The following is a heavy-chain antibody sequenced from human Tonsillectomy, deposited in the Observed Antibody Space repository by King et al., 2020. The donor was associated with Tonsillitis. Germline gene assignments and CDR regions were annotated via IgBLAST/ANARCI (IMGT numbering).Heavy chain of an antibody. V-gene: IGHV3-49*03. CDR3: ARDRTHLWVNDAFDI. CDR1: GFTFGDYV. CDR2: TRSKAYGGTA. Sequence: VQLVESGGGLVQPGRSVRLSCTASGFTFGDYVVYWFRQAPGKGLEWVGVTRSKAYGGTADYAASVKGRFTISRDDSKSIAYLQMNSLKTEDTAVYYCARDRTHLWVNDAFDIWGQGTMVAVSS. D-gene: IGHD5-18*01. J-gene: IGHJ3*02.